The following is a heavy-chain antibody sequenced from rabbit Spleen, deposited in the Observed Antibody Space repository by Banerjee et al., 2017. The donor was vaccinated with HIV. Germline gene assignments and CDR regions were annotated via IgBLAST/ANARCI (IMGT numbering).Heavy chain of an antibody. CDR1: GFTLSSYY. Sequence: QQLKESGGGLVQPGGSLKLSCKASGFTLSSYYMNWVRQAPGKGLEWIGYIDPVFGITYYASWVNGRFSISRENAQNTVFLQMTSLTAADTATYFCARGVYSSGWGVDLGYFDLWGQGTLVTVS. CDR3: ARGVYSSGWGVDLGYFDL. V-gene: IGHV1S7*01. J-gene: IGHJ4*01. D-gene: IGHD4-1*01. CDR2: IDPVFGIT.